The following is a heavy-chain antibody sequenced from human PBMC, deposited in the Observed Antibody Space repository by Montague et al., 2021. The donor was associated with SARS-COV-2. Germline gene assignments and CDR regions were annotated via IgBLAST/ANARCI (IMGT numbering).Heavy chain of an antibody. CDR2: XXWDDDK. Sequence: PALAKPTQTLTLTCTFSGFSLSTSGMCVSWIRQPPGKALEWLARXXWDDDKYYSTSLKTRLTISKDTSKNQVVLTMTNMDPVDTATYYCAREYSSGVYFDYWGQGTLVTVSS. CDR1: GFSLSTSGMC. J-gene: IGHJ4*02. D-gene: IGHD6-19*01. CDR3: AREYSSGVYFDY. V-gene: IGHV2-70*11.